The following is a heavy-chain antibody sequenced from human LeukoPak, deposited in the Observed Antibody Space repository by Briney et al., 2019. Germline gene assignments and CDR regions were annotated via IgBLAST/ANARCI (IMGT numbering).Heavy chain of an antibody. CDR1: GGSISRYY. Sequence: SETLSLTCTVSGGSISRYYWSWIRRPPGKGLEWIGYIDDSGNTNYNPSLKSQVSISVDRSKNQFPLKLSFVTAADTAVYYCARSDYHGSGSHTVFDAFDIWGQGTRVTVSS. CDR2: IDDSGNT. V-gene: IGHV4-59*01. D-gene: IGHD3-10*01. J-gene: IGHJ3*02. CDR3: ARSDYHGSGSHTVFDAFDI.